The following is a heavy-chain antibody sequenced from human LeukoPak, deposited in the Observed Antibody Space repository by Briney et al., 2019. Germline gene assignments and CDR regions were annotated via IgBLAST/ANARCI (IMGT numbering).Heavy chain of an antibody. Sequence: ASVKVSCKASGYTFTGYFMHWVRQAPGQGLEWMGWIDPKSGGTIYAQNFQGRVTMTRDTSITTVYMELSRLTTVDTAVYYCAREFFDSGKKEFDYWGQGAQVTVSS. CDR3: AREFFDSGKKEFDY. CDR2: IDPKSGGT. J-gene: IGHJ4*02. CDR1: GYTFTGYF. D-gene: IGHD1-26*01. V-gene: IGHV1-2*02.